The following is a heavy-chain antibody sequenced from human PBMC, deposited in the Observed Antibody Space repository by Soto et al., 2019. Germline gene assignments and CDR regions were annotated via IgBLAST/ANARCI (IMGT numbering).Heavy chain of an antibody. CDR3: ARQRTSVVTQAYLDV. J-gene: IGHJ4*02. CDR1: GDSISSRSYY. CDR2: IYYSGST. D-gene: IGHD2-21*02. Sequence: QVLLQESGPGLVKPSETLSLTCTVTGDSISSRSYYWGWIRQPPGKGLEWIGSIYYSGSTYNNPSLRSRDSMSIDTSKDQFSMKLKSVTAADTALYFCARQRTSVVTQAYLDVWGPGSLVTVSS. V-gene: IGHV4-39*01.